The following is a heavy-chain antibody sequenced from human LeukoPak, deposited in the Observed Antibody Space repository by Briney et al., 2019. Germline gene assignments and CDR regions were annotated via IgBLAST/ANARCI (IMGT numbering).Heavy chain of an antibody. V-gene: IGHV4-4*02. CDR1: GGSISSSNW. CDR2: IYHSGST. D-gene: IGHD3-22*01. J-gene: IGHJ4*02. CDR3: ARDLDSSGHYVH. Sequence: SETLSLTCAVSGGSISSSNWWSWVRQPPGKGLEWIGEIYHSGSTNYNPSLKSRVTISVDKSKNQFSLKLNSVTAADTAVYYCARDLDSSGHYVHWGQGTLVTVSS.